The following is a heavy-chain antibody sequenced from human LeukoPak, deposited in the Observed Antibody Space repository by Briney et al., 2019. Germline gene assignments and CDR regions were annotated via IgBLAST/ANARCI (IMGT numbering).Heavy chain of an antibody. V-gene: IGHV1-8*03. CDR2: MNPNSGNT. J-gene: IGHJ4*02. CDR3: ARGRWVTAIDY. Sequence: ASVKVSCKASGYTFTSYDINWVRQATGQGLEWMGWMNPNSGNTGYAQKFQGRVTITRNTSVSTAYMELSSLRSEDTAVYYCARGRWVTAIDYWGQGTLVTVSS. CDR1: GYTFTSYD. D-gene: IGHD2-21*02.